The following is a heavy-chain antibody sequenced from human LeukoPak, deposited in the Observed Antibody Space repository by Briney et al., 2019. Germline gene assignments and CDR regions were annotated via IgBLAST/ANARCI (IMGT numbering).Heavy chain of an antibody. CDR1: GFTFSSYA. CDR2: ISYDGSNK. Sequence: PGGSLRLSCAASGFTFSSYAMHWVRQAPGKGLEWVAVISYDGSNKYYADSVKGRFTISRDNSKNTLYLQMNSLRAEDTAVYYCARDFVDTAMAADYWGQGTLVTVSS. CDR3: ARDFVDTAMAADY. D-gene: IGHD5-18*01. J-gene: IGHJ4*02. V-gene: IGHV3-30-3*01.